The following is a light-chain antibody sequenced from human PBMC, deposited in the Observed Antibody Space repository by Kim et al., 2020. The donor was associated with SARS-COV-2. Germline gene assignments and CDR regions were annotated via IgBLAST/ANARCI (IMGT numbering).Light chain of an antibody. CDR3: RSYTSSRTVVV. CDR2: DDS. Sequence: QAITISCTGSSSNVGVYNYVSWYQQHPGKAPNLLIYDDSNRPSGDSNRFSGSKSGNTASLTITGLQAEDEADYYCRSYTSSRTVVVFGGGTQLTVL. J-gene: IGLJ2*01. CDR1: SSNVGVYNY. V-gene: IGLV2-14*03.